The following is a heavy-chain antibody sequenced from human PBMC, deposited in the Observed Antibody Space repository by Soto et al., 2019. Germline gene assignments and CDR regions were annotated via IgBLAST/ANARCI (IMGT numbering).Heavy chain of an antibody. J-gene: IGHJ4*02. CDR1: GGTFSSYT. Sequence: SVKVSCKASGGTFSSYTISWVRQAPGQGLEWMGRIIPILGIANYAQKFQGRVTITADKSTSTAYMELSSLRSEDTAVYYCASLINSGYEYYFDYWGQGTLVTVSS. D-gene: IGHD5-12*01. V-gene: IGHV1-69*02. CDR2: IIPILGIA. CDR3: ASLINSGYEYYFDY.